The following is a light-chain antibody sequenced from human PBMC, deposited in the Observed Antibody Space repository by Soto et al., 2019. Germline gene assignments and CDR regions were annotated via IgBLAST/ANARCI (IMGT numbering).Light chain of an antibody. Sequence: EVVMTQSPATVSVSPGEGVTLSCRASQTISNDLAWYQQKPGQAPRLLIYGASTRATGVPARFSGGGSGTEFTLSICCLQSEDFAFYYCQQNNKWPPVTFGGGTKVDIK. CDR3: QQNNKWPPVT. J-gene: IGKJ4*01. CDR1: QTISND. V-gene: IGKV3-15*01. CDR2: GAS.